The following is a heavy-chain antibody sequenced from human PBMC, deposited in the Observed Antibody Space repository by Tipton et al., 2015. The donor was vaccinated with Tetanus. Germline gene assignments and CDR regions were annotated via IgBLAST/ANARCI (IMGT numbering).Heavy chain of an antibody. J-gene: IGHJ4*02. CDR2: IDYSGST. V-gene: IGHV4-61*01. CDR1: GDSVRSGSYY. D-gene: IGHD2-2*02. Sequence: TLSLTCTVSGDSVRSGSYYWSWIRQPPGKELEWIGYIDYSGSTNYNPSLKSRLIISADTPKNQFSLRLSSVTAADTAVYYCASYNIPYYFDYWGRGTLVTVSS. CDR3: ASYNIPYYFDY.